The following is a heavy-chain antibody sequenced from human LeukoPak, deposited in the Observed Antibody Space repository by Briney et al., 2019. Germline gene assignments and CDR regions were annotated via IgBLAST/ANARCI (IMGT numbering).Heavy chain of an antibody. J-gene: IGHJ4*02. V-gene: IGHV3-30*18. CDR3: AKDHPGLGFFDY. Sequence: QTGGSLRLSCAASGFTFSSYAMHWVRQVPGKGLEWVAVISRDGSKEYYADSVKGRFTISRDNSKNTLYLQTNSLRGEDSAVYYCAKDHPGLGFFDYWGQGTLVTVSS. CDR1: GFTFSSYA. D-gene: IGHD3-16*01. CDR2: ISRDGSKE.